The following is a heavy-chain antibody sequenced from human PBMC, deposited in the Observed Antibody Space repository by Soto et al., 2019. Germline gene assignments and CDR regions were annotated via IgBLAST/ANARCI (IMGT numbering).Heavy chain of an antibody. D-gene: IGHD1-26*01. Sequence: PSDTLSLACSLSVSFVISGAYYLNCIRQPPGKGLELIVHIYHSLSTNYNPSLKSRLTMSVDTSKNQFSVRLGSVTAADKAVYYCERETYRHWREFDYRGQRHMVTVSS. J-gene: IGHJ4*02. CDR1: VSFVISGAYY. CDR2: IYHSLST. CDR3: ERETYRHWREFDY. V-gene: IGHV4-61*08.